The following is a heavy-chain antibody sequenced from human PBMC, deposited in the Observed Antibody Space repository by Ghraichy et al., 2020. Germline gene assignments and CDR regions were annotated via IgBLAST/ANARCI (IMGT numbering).Heavy chain of an antibody. CDR2: ISGDGVTT. J-gene: IGHJ5*02. CDR3: AKKDGDGSGFYRWFDP. CDR1: GFIFDDYA. Sequence: GGSLRLSCAASGFIFDDYAMHWVRQAPGKGLEWVSLISGDGVTTHYADSVKGRFTISRDNSKNSLYLQMNSLRTEDTALYYCAKKDGDGSGFYRWFDPWGQGTLVTVSS. D-gene: IGHD3-22*01. V-gene: IGHV3-43*02.